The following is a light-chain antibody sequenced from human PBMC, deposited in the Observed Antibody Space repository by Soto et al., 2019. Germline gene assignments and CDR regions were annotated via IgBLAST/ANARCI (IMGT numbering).Light chain of an antibody. J-gene: IGLJ2*01. CDR3: SSYTSSSTVI. Sequence: QSALTQPASVSGSPGQSITISCTGNRSDVGGYNFVSWYQQHPGKAPKFIIYDVRNRPSGVSNRFSGSRSGNTASLTISGLQAEDEADYYCSSYTSSSTVIFGGGTKLTVL. CDR1: RSDVGGYNF. V-gene: IGLV2-14*03. CDR2: DVR.